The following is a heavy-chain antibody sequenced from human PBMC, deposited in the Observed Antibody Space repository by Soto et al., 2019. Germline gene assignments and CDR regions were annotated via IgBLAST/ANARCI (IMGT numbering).Heavy chain of an antibody. V-gene: IGHV4-39*01. CDR3: ERSPKSGSFKYYGVEV. J-gene: IGHJ6*01. CDR2: IYYNGRT. D-gene: IGHD1-26*01. Sequence: PAATXSLTCTFSVCSVSISSYCWDWIRQPPGKGLDWIGHIYYNGRTYYTPSLKSRFNISVETSKNQFSLNLNSVTAADTAVYYCERSPKSGSFKYYGVEVWGRGTTV. CDR1: VCSVSISSYC.